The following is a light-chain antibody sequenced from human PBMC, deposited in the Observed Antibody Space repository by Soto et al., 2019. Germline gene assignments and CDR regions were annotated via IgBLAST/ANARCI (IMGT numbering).Light chain of an antibody. V-gene: IGKV1-5*01. CDR3: QQYNSYCT. J-gene: IGKJ1*01. Sequence: MAHSPSTLSASLGDGFTITCRSSQSISSWLAWYQQKPGKAPKLLIYDASSLESGVPSRFSGSGSGTEFTLTISSLQPDDFATYYCQQYNSYCTFGQGTKVDI. CDR2: DAS. CDR1: QSISSW.